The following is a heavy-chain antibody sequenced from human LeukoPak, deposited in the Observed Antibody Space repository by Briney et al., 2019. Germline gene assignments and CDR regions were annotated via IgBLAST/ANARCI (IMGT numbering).Heavy chain of an antibody. CDR1: GFTFSGSA. J-gene: IGHJ6*03. V-gene: IGHV3-73*01. CDR2: IRSKANSYAT. D-gene: IGHD3-9*01. CDR3: TRTSDILTGYTPREAYYYYYHMDV. Sequence: GGSLRLSCAASGFTFSGSAMHWVRQASGKGLEWVGRIRSKANSYATVYAASVKGRFTISRDDSKNTAYLQMNSLKTEDAAVYYCTRTSDILTGYTPREAYYYYYHMDVWGKGTTVTISS.